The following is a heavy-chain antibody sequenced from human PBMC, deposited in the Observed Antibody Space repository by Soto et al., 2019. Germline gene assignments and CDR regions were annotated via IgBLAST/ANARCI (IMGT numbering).Heavy chain of an antibody. Sequence: SGGPLRLSCAASGFTFSSYAMNWVRQAPGKGLEWVSVISGSGGSTYYADSVKGRFTISRDNSKNTLYLQMNSLRAEDTAVYYCASRSSGWYFDYWGQGTLVTVSS. CDR1: GFTFSSYA. CDR2: ISGSGGST. V-gene: IGHV3-23*01. D-gene: IGHD6-19*01. CDR3: ASRSSGWYFDY. J-gene: IGHJ4*02.